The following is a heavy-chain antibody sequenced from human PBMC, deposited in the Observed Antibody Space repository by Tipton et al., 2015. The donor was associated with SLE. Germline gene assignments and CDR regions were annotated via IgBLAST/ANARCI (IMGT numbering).Heavy chain of an antibody. V-gene: IGHV4-61*01. CDR3: ARGPLWSGPPDAFDI. CDR2: IYYSGST. J-gene: IGHJ3*02. CDR1: GGSVSSGSYY. Sequence: TLSLTCTVSGGSVSSGSYYWSWIRQPPGKGLEWIGYIYYSGSTNYNPSLKSRVTISVDTSKNQFSLKLSSVTAADTAVYYCARGPLWSGPPDAFDIWGQGTMVTVSS. D-gene: IGHD3-3*01.